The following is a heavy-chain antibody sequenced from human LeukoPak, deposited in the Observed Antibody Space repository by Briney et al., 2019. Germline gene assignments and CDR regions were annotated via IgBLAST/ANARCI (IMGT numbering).Heavy chain of an antibody. Sequence: PSETLSLTCAVYGGSFSGYYWSWIRQPPGKGLEWIGYIHSSGSTNYNPSLKSRVTISVDTSSKHLSLKLSSVTAADTAVYYCARHEPRGWTGNAFDYWGQGTLVTVSS. V-gene: IGHV4-59*08. CDR2: IHSSGST. J-gene: IGHJ4*02. CDR3: ARHEPRGWTGNAFDY. D-gene: IGHD3-10*01. CDR1: GGSFSGYY.